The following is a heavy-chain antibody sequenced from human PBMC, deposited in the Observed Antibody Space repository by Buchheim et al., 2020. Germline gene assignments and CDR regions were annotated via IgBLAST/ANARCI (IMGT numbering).Heavy chain of an antibody. CDR3: ARDYYDSSGYFIPFDY. J-gene: IGHJ4*02. CDR2: ISYDGSNK. CDR1: GFTFSSYG. D-gene: IGHD3-22*01. V-gene: IGHV3-30*03. Sequence: QVQLVESGGGVVQPGRSLRLPCAASGFTFSSYGMHWVRQAPGKGLEWVAVISYDGSNKYYADSVKGRFTISRDNSKNTLYLQMNSLRAEDTAVYYCARDYYDSSGYFIPFDYWGQGTL.